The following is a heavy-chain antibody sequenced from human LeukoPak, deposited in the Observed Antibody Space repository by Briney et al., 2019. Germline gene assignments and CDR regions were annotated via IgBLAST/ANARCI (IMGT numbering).Heavy chain of an antibody. D-gene: IGHD3-9*01. J-gene: IGHJ4*02. CDR3: AKGFDFDWLFFFDY. V-gene: IGHV3-23*01. Sequence: PGGSLRLSCAASGFTFSSYAMSWVRQAPGKGLEWVSAINGSGGSTYYADSVKGRFTISRDNSKNTLYLQMNSLRAEDTAVYYCAKGFDFDWLFFFDYWGQGTLVTVSS. CDR1: GFTFSSYA. CDR2: INGSGGST.